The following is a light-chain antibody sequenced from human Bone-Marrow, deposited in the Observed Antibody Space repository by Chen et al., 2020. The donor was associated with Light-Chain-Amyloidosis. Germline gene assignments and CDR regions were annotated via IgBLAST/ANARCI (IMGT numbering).Light chain of an antibody. Sequence: NFMLTQPHSVSESPGKTVIISCTCSSGSIATNYVQWYQQRPGSSPTTVIYEDDQRPSGVPDRFSGSIDRSSNSASLTLSGLKTEDEADYYCQSYQGSSQGVFGGGTKLTVL. V-gene: IGLV6-57*01. CDR3: QSYQGSSQGV. J-gene: IGLJ3*02. CDR1: SGSIATNY. CDR2: EDD.